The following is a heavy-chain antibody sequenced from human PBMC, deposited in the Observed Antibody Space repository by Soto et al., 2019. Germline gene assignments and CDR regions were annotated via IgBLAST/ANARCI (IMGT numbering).Heavy chain of an antibody. CDR1: GFTFSSYG. V-gene: IGHV3-30*18. CDR2: ISYDGSNK. D-gene: IGHD5-18*01. CDR3: AKELRIQLWPDAFDI. J-gene: IGHJ3*02. Sequence: QVQLVESGGGVVQPGRSLRLSCAASGFTFSSYGMHWVRQAPGKGLEWVAVISYDGSNKYYADSVKGRFTISRDNSKNTLYLQTNSLRAEDTAVYYCAKELRIQLWPDAFDIWGQGTMVTVSS.